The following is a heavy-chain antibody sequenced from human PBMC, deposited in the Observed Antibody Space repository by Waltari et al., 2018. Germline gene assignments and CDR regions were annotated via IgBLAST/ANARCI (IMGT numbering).Heavy chain of an antibody. CDR1: GGSISSSSYY. CDR2: IYYSGST. Sequence: QLQLQESGPGLVKPSETLSLTCTASGGSISSSSYYWGWIRQPPGKGLEWIGSIYYSGSTYYNPSLKSRVTISVDTSKNQFSLKLSAVTAADTAVYYCARDLRRTLDYWGQGTLVTVSS. J-gene: IGHJ4*02. CDR3: ARDLRRTLDY. V-gene: IGHV4-39*07.